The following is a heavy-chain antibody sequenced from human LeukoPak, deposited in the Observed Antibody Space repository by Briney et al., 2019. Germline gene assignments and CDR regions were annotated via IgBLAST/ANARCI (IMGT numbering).Heavy chain of an antibody. CDR3: AKGSREQWLVTPS. Sequence: GGSLRLSCAASGFTFSSYGMHWVRQAPGKGLEWVAVISYDGSNKYYADSVKGRFTISRDNSKNTLYLQMNSLRAGDTAVYYCAKGSREQWLVTPSWGQGTLVTVSS. J-gene: IGHJ4*02. CDR2: ISYDGSNK. V-gene: IGHV3-30*18. D-gene: IGHD6-19*01. CDR1: GFTFSSYG.